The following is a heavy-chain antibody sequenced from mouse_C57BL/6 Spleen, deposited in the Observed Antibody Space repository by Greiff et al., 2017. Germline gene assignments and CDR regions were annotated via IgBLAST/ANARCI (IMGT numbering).Heavy chain of an antibody. CDR1: GYTFTDYY. Sequence: EVKLQQSGPELVKPGASVKISCKASGYTFTDYYMNWVKQSHGKSLEWIGDINPNNGGTSYNQKFKGKATLTVDKSSSTAYMELRSLTSEDSAVYYCARGGYGNYRYFDVWGTGTTVTVSS. CDR3: ARGGYGNYRYFDV. J-gene: IGHJ1*03. CDR2: INPNNGGT. V-gene: IGHV1-26*01. D-gene: IGHD2-1*01.